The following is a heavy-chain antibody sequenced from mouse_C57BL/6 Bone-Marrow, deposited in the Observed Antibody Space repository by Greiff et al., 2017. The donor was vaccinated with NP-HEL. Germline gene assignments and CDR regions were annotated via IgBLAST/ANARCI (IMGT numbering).Heavy chain of an antibody. CDR1: GYTFTSYW. CDR3: ARYVVDAMDY. D-gene: IGHD1-1*01. CDR2: IHPNSGST. J-gene: IGHJ4*01. V-gene: IGHV1-64*01. Sequence: QVQLQQPGAELVKPGASVKLSCKASGYTFTSYWMHWVKQRPGQGLEWIGMIHPNSGSTNYNEKFKSKATLTVGKSSSTAYMQLSSLTSEDSAVYYCARYVVDAMDYWGQGTSVTVSS.